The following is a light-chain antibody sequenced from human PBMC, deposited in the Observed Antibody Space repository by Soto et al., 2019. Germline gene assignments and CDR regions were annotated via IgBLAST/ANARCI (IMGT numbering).Light chain of an antibody. J-gene: IGKJ5*01. CDR3: QKRSNWPPET. CDR2: DAS. V-gene: IGKV3-11*01. CDR1: QSVSSY. Sequence: EIVLTQSPATLSLSPGERATLSCRASQSVSSYLAWYQQKPGQAPRLLIYDASNRATGIPARFSGSGSGTDFTLTISRLEPEDFAVYYCQKRSNWPPETFGQGTRLEIK.